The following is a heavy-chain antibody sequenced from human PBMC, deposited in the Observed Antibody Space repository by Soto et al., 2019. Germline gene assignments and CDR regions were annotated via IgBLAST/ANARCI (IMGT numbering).Heavy chain of an antibody. CDR2: ITTSGSST. Sequence: PGGSLRLSCAASGFTFSSYAMNWVRQAPGKGLEWVSTITTSGSSTFYADSVKGRFTISRDNSKNTLYLQINSLKAEDTAIYYCAKDRGSGGWPLDYWGQGTLVTVSS. CDR3: AKDRGSGGWPLDY. CDR1: GFTFSSYA. J-gene: IGHJ4*02. D-gene: IGHD6-19*01. V-gene: IGHV3-23*01.